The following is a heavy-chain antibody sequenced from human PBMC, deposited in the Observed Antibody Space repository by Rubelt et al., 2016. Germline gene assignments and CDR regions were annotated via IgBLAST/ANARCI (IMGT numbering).Heavy chain of an antibody. D-gene: IGHD5-12*01. V-gene: IGHV3-53*01. J-gene: IGHJ4*02. CDR2: IYSGGST. Sequence: VRQAPGKGLEWVSVIYSGGSTYYADSVKGRFTISRDNSKNTLYLQMNSLRAEDTAVYYCAGGLRQLFDYWGQGTLVTVSS. CDR3: AGGLRQLFDY.